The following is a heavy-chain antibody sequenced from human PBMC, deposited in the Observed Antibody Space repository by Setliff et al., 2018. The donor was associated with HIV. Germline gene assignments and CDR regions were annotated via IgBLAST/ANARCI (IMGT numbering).Heavy chain of an antibody. D-gene: IGHD6-6*01. CDR2: IHYSGST. V-gene: IGHV4-39*07. CDR3: ARAHIGIAARWSGWFDP. J-gene: IGHJ5*02. Sequence: PSETLSLTCTVYGGSISGSNYVWGWIRQTPRKGLEWIGTIHYSGSTNYNPSLKSRVTISVDTSKNQFSLKLSSVTAADTAVYYCARAHIGIAARWSGWFDPWGQGTLVTVSS. CDR1: GGSISGSNYV.